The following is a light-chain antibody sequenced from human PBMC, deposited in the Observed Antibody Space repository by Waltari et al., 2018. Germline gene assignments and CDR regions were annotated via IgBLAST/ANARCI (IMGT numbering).Light chain of an antibody. CDR1: HSVSSY. CDR2: DAS. CDR3: QQRSNWPLT. J-gene: IGKJ4*01. Sequence: EIVLTQSXXTLSLSPGXRATXSCRAGHSVSSYLAWYQQKPGQAPRLLIYDASNRATGIPARFSGSGSGTDFTLTISSLEPEDFAVYYCQQRSNWPLTFGGGTKVEIK. V-gene: IGKV3-11*01.